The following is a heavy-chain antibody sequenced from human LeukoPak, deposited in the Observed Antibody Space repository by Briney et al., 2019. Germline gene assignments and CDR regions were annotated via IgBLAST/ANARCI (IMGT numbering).Heavy chain of an antibody. CDR3: ARQSDSSGWYFTDYYGMDV. CDR2: IYYSGST. D-gene: IGHD6-19*01. J-gene: IGHJ6*02. CDR1: GGSISSYY. V-gene: IGHV4-59*08. Sequence: SETLSLTCTVSGGSISSYYWSWIRQPPGKGLEWIGYIYYSGSTNYNPSLKSRVTISVDTSKNQFSLKLSSVTAADTAVYYCARQSDSSGWYFTDYYGMDVWGQGTTVAVSS.